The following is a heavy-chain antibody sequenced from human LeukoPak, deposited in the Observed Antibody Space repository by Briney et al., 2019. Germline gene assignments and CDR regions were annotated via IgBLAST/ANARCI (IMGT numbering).Heavy chain of an antibody. CDR2: IRGGGDRT. J-gene: IGHJ5*02. V-gene: IGHV3-23*01. CDR3: AKGGTLWSPGTWFDP. D-gene: IGHD3-10*01. Sequence: GGSLRLSCAASGFTFTSYAMTWVRQAPGKGLEWVSGIRGGGDRTYYADSVKGRFTISRDNSKNTLYLQMNSLRAEDTAVYYCAKGGTLWSPGTWFDPWGQGTLVTVSS. CDR1: GFTFTSYA.